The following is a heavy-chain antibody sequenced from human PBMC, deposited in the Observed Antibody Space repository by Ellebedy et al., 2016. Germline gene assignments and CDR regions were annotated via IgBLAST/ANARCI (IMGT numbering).Heavy chain of an antibody. V-gene: IGHV4-59*01. Sequence: SETLSLTCTVSGGSISSYYWSWIRQPPGKGLEWIGYIYYSGSTNYNPSLKSRVTISVDTSKNQFSLKLSSGTAADTAVYYCARGWKQLWFGYYYGMDVWGQGTTVTVSS. CDR3: ARGWKQLWFGYYYGMDV. D-gene: IGHD5-18*01. CDR1: GGSISSYY. J-gene: IGHJ6*02. CDR2: IYYSGST.